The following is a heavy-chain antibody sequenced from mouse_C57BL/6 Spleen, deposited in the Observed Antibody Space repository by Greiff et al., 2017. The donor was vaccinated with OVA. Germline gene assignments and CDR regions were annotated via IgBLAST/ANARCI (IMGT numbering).Heavy chain of an antibody. CDR1: GFTFSSYA. Sequence: EVQRVESGGGLVKPGGSLKLSCAASGFTFSSYAMSWVRQTPEKRLEWVATISDGGSYTYYPDNVKGRFTISRDNAKNNLYLQMSHLKSEDTAMYYCAREYYGSSYSYFDYWGQGTTLTVSS. CDR3: AREYYGSSYSYFDY. J-gene: IGHJ2*01. V-gene: IGHV5-4*01. D-gene: IGHD1-1*01. CDR2: ISDGGSYT.